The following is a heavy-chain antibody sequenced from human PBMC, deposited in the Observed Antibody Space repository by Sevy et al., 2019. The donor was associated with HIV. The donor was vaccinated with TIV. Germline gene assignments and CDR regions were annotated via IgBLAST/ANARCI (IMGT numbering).Heavy chain of an antibody. Sequence: SETLSLTCTVSGGSITSLYWNWIRQPPRKGLEWIANINYNGHINYNPSLKSRLTLSLDTSKNQFSLRLVSVTAADTAMYYCAGENAWGRGYSWGQGTLVTVSS. V-gene: IGHV4-59*08. CDR2: INYNGHI. J-gene: IGHJ4*02. CDR3: AGENAWGRGYS. CDR1: GGSITSLY. D-gene: IGHD1-26*01.